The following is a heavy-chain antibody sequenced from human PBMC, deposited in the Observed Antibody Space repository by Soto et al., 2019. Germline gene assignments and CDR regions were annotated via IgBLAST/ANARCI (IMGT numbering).Heavy chain of an antibody. CDR1: GASISRGDHY. CDR3: ARDPPLGDGRYFDL. V-gene: IGHV4-30-4*01. CDR2: IYETETS. J-gene: IGHJ2*01. Sequence: SETLSLTCTVSGASISRGDHYWSWIRQPPGKGLQWIGYIYETETSYYHPALKSRVTISADKSRNQFSLKMTSLTAADTAVYYCARDPPLGDGRYFDLWGRGTLVTVSS. D-gene: IGHD3-16*01.